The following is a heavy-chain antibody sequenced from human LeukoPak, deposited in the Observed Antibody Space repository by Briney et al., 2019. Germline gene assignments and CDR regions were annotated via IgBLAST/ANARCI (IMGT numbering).Heavy chain of an antibody. Sequence: PGGSLRLSCAASGFTFSSYGMHWVRQAPGKGLEWVAVRSYDGSNKYYADSVKGRFTISRDNSKNTLYLQMNSLRAEDTAVYYCARGSHGGNPWDYGMDVWGQGTTVTVSS. CDR2: RSYDGSNK. D-gene: IGHD4-23*01. J-gene: IGHJ6*02. CDR1: GFTFSSYG. CDR3: ARGSHGGNPWDYGMDV. V-gene: IGHV3-30*03.